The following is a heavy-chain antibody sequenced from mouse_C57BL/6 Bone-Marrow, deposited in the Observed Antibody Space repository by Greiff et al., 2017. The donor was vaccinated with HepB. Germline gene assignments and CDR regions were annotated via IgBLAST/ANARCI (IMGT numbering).Heavy chain of an antibody. CDR2: INPDSSTI. V-gene: IGHV4-1*01. D-gene: IGHD1-1*01. J-gene: IGHJ1*03. CDR1: GIDFSRYW. Sequence: DVKLQESGGGLVQPGGSLKLSCAASGIDFSRYWMSWVRRAPGKGLEWIGEINPDSSTINYAPSLKDKFIISRDNAKNTLYLQMSKVRSEDTALYYCASGPITTVVAPDWYFDVWGTGTTVTVSS. CDR3: ASGPITTVVAPDWYFDV.